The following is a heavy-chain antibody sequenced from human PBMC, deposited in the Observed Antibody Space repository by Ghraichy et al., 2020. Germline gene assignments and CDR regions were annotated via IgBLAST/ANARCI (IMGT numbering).Heavy chain of an antibody. CDR1: GGSISSSNW. D-gene: IGHD6-13*01. Sequence: SETLSLTCAVSGGSISSSNWWSWVRQPPGKVLEWIGEIYHSGSTNYNPSLKSRVTISVDKSKNQFSLKLSSVTAADTAVYYCAKTLGLAAARYFDYWGQGTLVTVSS. CDR3: AKTLGLAAARYFDY. CDR2: IYHSGST. J-gene: IGHJ4*02. V-gene: IGHV4-4*02.